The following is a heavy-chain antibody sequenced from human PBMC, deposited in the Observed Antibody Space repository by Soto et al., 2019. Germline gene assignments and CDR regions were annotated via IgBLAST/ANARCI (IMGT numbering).Heavy chain of an antibody. Sequence: SVKVSCKASGGTFSSYTISWVRQAPGQGLEWMGRIIPILGIANYAQKFQGRVTITADKSTSTAYMELSSLRSEDTAVYYCARDNNCSGGSCFDYYYYMDVWGKGTTVTVSS. V-gene: IGHV1-69*04. J-gene: IGHJ6*03. CDR2: IIPILGIA. CDR1: GGTFSSYT. D-gene: IGHD2-15*01. CDR3: ARDNNCSGGSCFDYYYYMDV.